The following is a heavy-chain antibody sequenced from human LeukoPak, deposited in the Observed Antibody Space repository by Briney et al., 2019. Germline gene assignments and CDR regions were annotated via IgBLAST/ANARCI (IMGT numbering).Heavy chain of an antibody. CDR3: ARRAVAGCTGTFDY. Sequence: SETLSLTCAVYGGSFSGNFWSWIRQPPGKGLEWIGEINHSGSTNYNPSLKSRVTISVDTSKTQFSLKLSSVTAADTAVYYCARRAVAGCTGTFDYWGQGTLVTVSS. CDR1: GGSFSGNF. J-gene: IGHJ4*02. CDR2: INHSGST. D-gene: IGHD6-19*01. V-gene: IGHV4-34*01.